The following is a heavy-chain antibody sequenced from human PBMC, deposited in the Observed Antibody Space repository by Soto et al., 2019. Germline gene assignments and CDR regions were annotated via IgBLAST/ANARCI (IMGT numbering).Heavy chain of an antibody. V-gene: IGHV4-59*01. J-gene: IGHJ4*02. CDR3: ARDHPHSYGVYYFDY. CDR1: GGKMKNSD. Sequence: TVCGGKMKNSDGNWIWKKTGKGLEWIGYIYSSGSTHYNPSLQNRVTISIDTSKNQVSLKVNSVTAADTAVYYCARDHPHSYGVYYFDYWGQGTPVTVSS. D-gene: IGHD5-18*01. CDR2: IYSSGST.